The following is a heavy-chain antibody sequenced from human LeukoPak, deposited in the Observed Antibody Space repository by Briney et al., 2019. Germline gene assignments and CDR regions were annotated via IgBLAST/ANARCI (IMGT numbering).Heavy chain of an antibody. Sequence: GESLNLSCTGSGYSFTSYWIGWVRQVPGKGLEWMGIIYPGDSDTRYSPSFQGQVTISADKSISTAYLQWSSLMASDTAMYYCARTVRSSGYYYHDYWGQGTLVTVSS. J-gene: IGHJ4*02. D-gene: IGHD3-22*01. V-gene: IGHV5-51*03. CDR2: IYPGDSDT. CDR1: GYSFTSYW. CDR3: ARTVRSSGYYYHDY.